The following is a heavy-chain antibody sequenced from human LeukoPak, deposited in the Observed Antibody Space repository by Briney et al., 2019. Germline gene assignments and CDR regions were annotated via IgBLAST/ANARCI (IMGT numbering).Heavy chain of an antibody. J-gene: IGHJ6*04. D-gene: IGHD3-10*02. V-gene: IGHV3-21*01. Sequence: GGSLRLSCAAPGITFSSYNMNWVRQAPGKGLEWISSITSSSSYTFYADSVKGRFTISRDNAKNTLYLQMNSLRAEDTAVYYCAELGITMIGGVWGKGTTVTISS. CDR2: ITSSSSYT. CDR1: GITFSSYN. CDR3: AELGITMIGGV.